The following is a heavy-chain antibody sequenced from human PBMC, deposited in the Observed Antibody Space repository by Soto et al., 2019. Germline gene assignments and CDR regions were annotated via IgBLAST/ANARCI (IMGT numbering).Heavy chain of an antibody. CDR2: IYSGGST. J-gene: IGHJ4*02. D-gene: IGHD3-22*01. CDR3: ARVPDSSAYYYYFDY. V-gene: IGHV3-53*01. Sequence: PGGSLRLSCAASGFTVSSNYMSWVRQAPGKGLEWVSVIYSGGSTYYADSVKGRFTISRDNSKNTLYLQMNSLRAEDTAVYYCARVPDSSAYYYYFDYWGQGTMVTVSS. CDR1: GFTVSSNY.